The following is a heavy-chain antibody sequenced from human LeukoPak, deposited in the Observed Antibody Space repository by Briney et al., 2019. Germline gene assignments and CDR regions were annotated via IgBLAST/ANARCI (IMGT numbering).Heavy chain of an antibody. J-gene: IGHJ6*03. V-gene: IGHV3-30*18. D-gene: IGHD6-13*01. CDR3: ANDGSSWLYYYYYYYMDV. CDR2: ISHDGSNK. CDR1: GFTFSSYG. Sequence: GGSLRLSCAASGFTFSSYGMHWVRQAPGKGLEWVAVISHDGSNKYYADSVKGRFTISRDNSKNTLYLQMNSLRAEDTAVYYCANDGSSWLYYYYYYYMDVWGKGTTVTVSS.